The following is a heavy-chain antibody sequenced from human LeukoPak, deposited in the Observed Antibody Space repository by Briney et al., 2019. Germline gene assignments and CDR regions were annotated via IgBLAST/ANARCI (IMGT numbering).Heavy chain of an antibody. V-gene: IGHV4-34*01. CDR2: INHSGST. Sequence: SETLSLTCAVYGGSFSGYYWSWIRQPPGKGLEWIGEINHSGSTNYNPSLKSRVTISVGTSKNQFSLKLSSVTAADTAVYYCATGRRAAARMYRSPIDYWGQGTLVTVSS. D-gene: IGHD6-13*01. CDR3: ATGRRAAARMYRSPIDY. J-gene: IGHJ4*02. CDR1: GGSFSGYY.